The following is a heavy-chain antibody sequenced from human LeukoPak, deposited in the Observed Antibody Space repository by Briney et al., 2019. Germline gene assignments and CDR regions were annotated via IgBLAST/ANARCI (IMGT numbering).Heavy chain of an antibody. Sequence: GGSLRLSCAASGFSFSDYYVIWIRQAPGRGLEYVSYISSHGSSIHYADSVKGRFTISRDNANNSLFLQMNSLRAEDTAVYYCARTGQYCSGGTCYSGQFDFWGQGTLVTVSS. CDR2: ISSHGSSI. CDR1: GFSFSDYY. D-gene: IGHD2-15*01. V-gene: IGHV3-11*01. CDR3: ARTGQYCSGGTCYSGQFDF. J-gene: IGHJ4*02.